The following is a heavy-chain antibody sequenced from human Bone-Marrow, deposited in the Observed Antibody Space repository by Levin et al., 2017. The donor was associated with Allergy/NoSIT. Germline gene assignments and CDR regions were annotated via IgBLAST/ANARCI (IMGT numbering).Heavy chain of an antibody. J-gene: IGHJ4*02. CDR1: GFDLTTYG. CDR3: AREGNTAWYDLDY. D-gene: IGHD1-14*01. Sequence: GESLKISCAVSGFDLTTYGMHWVRQAPGKGLEWVAVIWYDGSTTYYADSVKGRFTISRDSSKNTLYLEMQSLRDEDTALYYCAREGNTAWYDLDYWGQGTLVTVSS. V-gene: IGHV3-33*01. CDR2: IWYDGSTT.